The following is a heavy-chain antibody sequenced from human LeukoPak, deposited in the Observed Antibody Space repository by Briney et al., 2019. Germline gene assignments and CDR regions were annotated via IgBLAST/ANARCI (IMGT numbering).Heavy chain of an antibody. J-gene: IGHJ6*02. CDR1: GFTFSNAW. V-gene: IGHV3-23*01. Sequence: PGGSLRLSCAASGFTFSNAWMSWVRQAPGKGLEWVSAISGSGGSTYYADSVKGRFTISRDNSKNTLYLQMNSLRAEDTAVYYCAKGGHLRIYYYYGMDVWGQGTTVTVSS. CDR2: ISGSGGST. CDR3: AKGGHLRIYYYYGMDV.